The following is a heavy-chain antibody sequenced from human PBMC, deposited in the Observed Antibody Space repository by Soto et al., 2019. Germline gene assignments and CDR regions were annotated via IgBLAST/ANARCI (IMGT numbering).Heavy chain of an antibody. CDR1: GFTFSSYG. J-gene: IGHJ6*02. V-gene: IGHV3-33*01. D-gene: IGHD3-3*01. Sequence: PGGSLRLSCAASGFTFSSYGMHWVRQAPGKGLEWVAVIWYDGSNKYYADSVKGRFTTSRDNSKNTLYLQMNSLRAEDTAVYYCARGSVFGVVIIPQYYYYGMDVWGQGTTVTVSS. CDR3: ARGSVFGVVIIPQYYYYGMDV. CDR2: IWYDGSNK.